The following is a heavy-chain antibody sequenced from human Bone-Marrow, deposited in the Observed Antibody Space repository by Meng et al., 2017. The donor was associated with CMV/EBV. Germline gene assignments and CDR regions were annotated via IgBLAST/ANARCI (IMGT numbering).Heavy chain of an antibody. CDR3: ARVRGWGGLYYSSTSCPNWFDP. D-gene: IGHD2-2*01. CDR1: GGTFSSYA. V-gene: IGHV1-69*05. Sequence: SVKVSCKASGGTFSSYAISWVRQAPGQGLEWMGGIIPIFGTANYAQKFQGRVTITTDESTSTAYMELSSLRSEDTAVYYCARVRGWGGLYYSSTSCPNWFDPWGQGTLVTVSS. CDR2: IIPIFGTA. J-gene: IGHJ5*02.